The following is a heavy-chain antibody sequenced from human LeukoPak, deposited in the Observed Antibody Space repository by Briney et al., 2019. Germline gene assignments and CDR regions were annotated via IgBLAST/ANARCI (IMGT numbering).Heavy chain of an antibody. D-gene: IGHD3-10*01. J-gene: IGHJ4*02. CDR2: IDIYSTKT. CDR1: GFTFSSYA. V-gene: IGHV3-23*05. CDR3: ARDYKADF. Sequence: GGSLRLSCAASGFTFSSYAMTWVRQAPGKGLEWVSAIDIYSTKTNYADSVKGRFTISRDNSKNTLYLQMNSLRGEDTAIYYCARDYKADFWGQGTLVTVSS.